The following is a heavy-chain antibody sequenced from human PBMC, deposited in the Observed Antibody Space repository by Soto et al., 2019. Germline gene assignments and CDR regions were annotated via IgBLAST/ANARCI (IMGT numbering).Heavy chain of an antibody. CDR3: ARGRGKPDYYYYYMDV. D-gene: IGHD3-16*01. CDR2: INWNGGST. CDR1: GFTFDDYG. V-gene: IGHV3-20*01. J-gene: IGHJ6*03. Sequence: GGSLRLSCAASGFTFDDYGMSWVRQAPGKGLEWVSGINWNGGSTGYADSVKGRFTISRDNAKNSLYLQMNSLRAEDTALYHCARGRGKPDYYYYYMDVWGKGTTVTVSS.